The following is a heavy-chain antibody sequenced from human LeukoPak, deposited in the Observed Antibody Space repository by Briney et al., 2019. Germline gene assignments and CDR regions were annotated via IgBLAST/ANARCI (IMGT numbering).Heavy chain of an antibody. D-gene: IGHD3-9*01. CDR2: ISAYNGNT. Sequence: ASVKVSCKASGYTFTSYGISWVRQAPGQGLEWMGWISAYNGNTNYAQKLQGRVTMTTDTSTSTAYMELRSLRSDDTAVYYCARAANYDILTGYFSSYYYYGMDVWGQGTTVTVSS. J-gene: IGHJ6*02. CDR1: GYTFTSYG. CDR3: ARAANYDILTGYFSSYYYYGMDV. V-gene: IGHV1-18*01.